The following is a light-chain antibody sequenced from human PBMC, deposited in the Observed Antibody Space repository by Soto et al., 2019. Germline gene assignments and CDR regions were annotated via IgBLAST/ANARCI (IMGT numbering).Light chain of an antibody. CDR2: QDS. V-gene: IGLV3-1*01. Sequence: YELTQPPSVSVSPGQTASITCSGDKLGDKYACWYQQKPGQSPVLVIYQDSKRPSGIPERFSGSNSGNTATLTISGTQAMDEADYYCQAWDSSHVVFGGGTKLTVL. J-gene: IGLJ2*01. CDR3: QAWDSSHVV. CDR1: KLGDKY.